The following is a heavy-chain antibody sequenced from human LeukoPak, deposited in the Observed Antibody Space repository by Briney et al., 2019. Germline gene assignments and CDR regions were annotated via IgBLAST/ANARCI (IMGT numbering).Heavy chain of an antibody. CDR1: GGSISSYY. CDR2: IYYSGST. J-gene: IGHJ4*02. D-gene: IGHD3-22*01. V-gene: IGHV4-59*12. CDR3: ARERYYYDSSGNFDY. Sequence: SETLSLTCTVSGGSISSYYWSWIRQPPGKGLEWIGYIYYSGSTNYNPSLKSRVTISVNTSKNQFSLKLSSVTAADTAVYYCARERYYYDSSGNFDYWGQGTLVTVSS.